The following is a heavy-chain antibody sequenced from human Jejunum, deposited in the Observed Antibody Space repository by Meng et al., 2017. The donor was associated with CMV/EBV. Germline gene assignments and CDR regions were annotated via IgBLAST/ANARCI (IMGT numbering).Heavy chain of an antibody. J-gene: IGHJ3*02. CDR2: YYGGAT. CDR1: GFTFIAFA. V-gene: IGHV3-23*01. D-gene: IGHD3-22*01. Sequence: SGFTFIAFAMGLLRQAPGKGLEWVSSVYYGGATYSADSVKGRFTISRDTSMDTLYLQLNDLRVEDTAVYYCAKGLNSGSLYNAFDILGQGTMVTVSS. CDR3: AKGLNSGSLYNAFDI.